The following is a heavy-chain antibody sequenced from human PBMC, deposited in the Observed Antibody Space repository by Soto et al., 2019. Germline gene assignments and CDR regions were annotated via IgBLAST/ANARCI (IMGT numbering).Heavy chain of an antibody. D-gene: IGHD2-15*01. CDR2: INSDGSST. Sequence: GGSLRLSCAASGFTFSSYWMHWVRQAPGKGLVWVSRINSDGSSTSYADSVKGRFTISRDNAKNTLYLQMNSLRAEDTAVYYCARTVGYCSGGSCYYYYYMDVWGKGTTVTVSS. V-gene: IGHV3-74*01. J-gene: IGHJ6*03. CDR1: GFTFSSYW. CDR3: ARTVGYCSGGSCYYYYYMDV.